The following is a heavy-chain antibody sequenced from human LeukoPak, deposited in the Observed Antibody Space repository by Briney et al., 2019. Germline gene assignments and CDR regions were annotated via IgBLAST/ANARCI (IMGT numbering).Heavy chain of an antibody. V-gene: IGHV4-31*03. CDR1: GGSISSGGYY. Sequence: SQTLSLTCTVSGGSISSGGYYWSWIRQHPGKGLEWIGCIYYSGTTYYHPSLTSRVAISVDTSKNQFSLKLSSVTAADTAVYYCARSGTVTTWNYWGQGTLVTVSS. CDR2: IYYSGTT. D-gene: IGHD4-17*01. CDR3: ARSGTVTTWNY. J-gene: IGHJ4*02.